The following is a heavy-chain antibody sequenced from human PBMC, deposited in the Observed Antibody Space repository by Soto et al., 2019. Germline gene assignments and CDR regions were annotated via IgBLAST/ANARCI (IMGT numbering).Heavy chain of an antibody. CDR1: GFAFADYS. CDR2: INNVGETI. D-gene: IGHD6-25*01. V-gene: IGHV3-11*01. Sequence: LRLSCVASGFAFADYSMNWIRQYPGKGLEWVSYINNVGETIYYADSVKGRFTVSRDNANHSLFLQMTALRAEDNAIYFCARVEFGYHSHFAYWGRGALVTVSS. J-gene: IGHJ4*02. CDR3: ARVEFGYHSHFAY.